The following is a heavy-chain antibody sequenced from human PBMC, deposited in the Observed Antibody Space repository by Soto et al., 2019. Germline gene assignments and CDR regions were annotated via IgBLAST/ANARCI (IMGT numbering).Heavy chain of an antibody. V-gene: IGHV3-30-3*01. CDR2: ISYDGSNK. D-gene: IGHD3-9*01. CDR1: GFTFSSYA. J-gene: IGHJ4*02. CDR3: SNQIRYFDWFFPFDY. Sequence: GGSLRLSCAASGFTFSSYAMNWVRQAPGKGLEWVAVISYDGSNKYYADSVKVRFTISRDNSKNTVYLQMSSLKTEDTAVYYCSNQIRYFDWFFPFDYWGPGALVTVSA.